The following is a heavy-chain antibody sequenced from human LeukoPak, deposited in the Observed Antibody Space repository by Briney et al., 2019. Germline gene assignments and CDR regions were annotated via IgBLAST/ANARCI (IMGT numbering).Heavy chain of an antibody. CDR1: GGTFSSYA. Sequence: SVKVSCKASGGTFSSYAISWVRQAPGQGLEWMGGIIPIFGTANYAQKFQGRVTFTADESTSTAYMELSSLRSEDTAVYYCARAHYYDSSGYEGEDYWGQGTLVTVSS. CDR3: ARAHYYDSSGYEGEDY. V-gene: IGHV1-69*13. D-gene: IGHD3-22*01. CDR2: IIPIFGTA. J-gene: IGHJ4*02.